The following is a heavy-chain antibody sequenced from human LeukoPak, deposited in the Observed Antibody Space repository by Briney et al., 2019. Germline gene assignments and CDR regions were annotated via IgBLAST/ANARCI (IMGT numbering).Heavy chain of an antibody. CDR3: ARGNYDILTGYYNWFDP. D-gene: IGHD3-9*01. Sequence: SETLSLTCTVSGGSISSYYWSWIRQPPGKGLEWIGYIYYSGSTNYNPSLKSRVTLSVDTSKNQFSLKLSSVTAADTAVYYCARGNYDILTGYYNWFDPWGQGTLVTVSS. CDR2: IYYSGST. V-gene: IGHV4-59*01. J-gene: IGHJ5*02. CDR1: GGSISSYY.